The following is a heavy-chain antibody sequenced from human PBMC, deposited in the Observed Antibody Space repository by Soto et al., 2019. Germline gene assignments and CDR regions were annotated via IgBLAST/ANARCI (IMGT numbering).Heavy chain of an antibody. Sequence: GASVKVSCKVSGYGLAEISRHWVRQATGKGLEWMGGFDPEDGETIYAQKLQGRVTMTTDTSTSTAYMELRSLRSDDTAVYYCARDTYYSWFDPWGQGTLVTGSS. CDR1: GYGLAEIS. CDR2: FDPEDGET. D-gene: IGHD3-10*01. V-gene: IGHV1-24*01. J-gene: IGHJ5*02. CDR3: ARDTYYSWFDP.